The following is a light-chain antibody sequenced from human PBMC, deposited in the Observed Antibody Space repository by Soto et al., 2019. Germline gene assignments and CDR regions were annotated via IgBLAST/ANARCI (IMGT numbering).Light chain of an antibody. CDR2: NVY. V-gene: IGLV2-14*03. CDR1: SSDVGAYNF. J-gene: IGLJ1*01. CDR3: FSKISGFVYG. Sequence: QSVLTQPASVSGSPGQSITISCTGTSSDVGAYNFVSWPQQHPGKAPKLMIYNVYDRPSGISYPFSGSKSGNMASLTMSGVQGEDEAAYYGFSKISGFVYGFGTGTKGTVL.